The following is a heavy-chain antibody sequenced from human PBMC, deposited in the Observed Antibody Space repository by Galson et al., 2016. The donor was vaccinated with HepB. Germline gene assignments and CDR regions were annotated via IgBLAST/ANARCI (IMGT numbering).Heavy chain of an antibody. Sequence: SLRLSCAASGFTFSTYSMNWVRQTPGKGLEWVSSITGTGYYTYYPDSVKGRFTISRDNPKNLLHLQMNSLRVDDSAIYYCARGSGSGSSRFSFSFSMDMWGKGTTVTVSS. CDR2: ITGTGYYT. D-gene: IGHD3-10*01. CDR3: ARGSGSGSSRFSFSFSMDM. V-gene: IGHV3-21*01. J-gene: IGHJ6*04. CDR1: GFTFSTYS.